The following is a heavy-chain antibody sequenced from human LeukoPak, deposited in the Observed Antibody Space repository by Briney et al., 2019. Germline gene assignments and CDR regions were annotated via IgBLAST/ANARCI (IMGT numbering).Heavy chain of an antibody. D-gene: IGHD3-3*02. CDR2: ISAYSGNT. CDR3: ARIRSRLEYYMDV. V-gene: IGHV1-18*04. J-gene: IGHJ6*03. CDR1: GYTFTGYY. Sequence: GASVKVSCKASGYTFTGYYMHWVRQAPGQGLEWMGWISAYSGNTNYAQKLQGRVTMTTDTSTSTAYMELRSLRSDDTAVYYCARIRSRLEYYMDVWGKGTTVTISS.